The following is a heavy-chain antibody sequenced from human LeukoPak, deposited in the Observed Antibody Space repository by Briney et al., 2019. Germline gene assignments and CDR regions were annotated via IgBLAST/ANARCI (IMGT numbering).Heavy chain of an antibody. J-gene: IGHJ4*02. CDR1: GFTFSSYA. Sequence: EGSLRPSCAGSGFTFSSYAMSWVRQAPGKGLEWVSVISSTGGSTFYADSVKGRFTISRDNSKNTLYLQMNSLRAEDTAVYYCAKEVGSSGWFPFDYWGQGTLVTVSS. CDR2: ISSTGGST. D-gene: IGHD6-19*01. CDR3: AKEVGSSGWFPFDY. V-gene: IGHV3-23*01.